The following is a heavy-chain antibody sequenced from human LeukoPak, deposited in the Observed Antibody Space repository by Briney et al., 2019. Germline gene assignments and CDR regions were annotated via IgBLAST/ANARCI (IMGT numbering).Heavy chain of an antibody. CDR2: ISNDGTNK. CDR1: GLTFSSDV. CDR3: AKRSHCSSTSCPFGY. D-gene: IGHD2-2*01. Sequence: GMSLRLSCAASGLTFSSDVLYWVRQAPGKGLEWVAIISNDGTNKHYADSVKGRFTVSRDNSKSTVYLQMNSLRAEDTAVYYCAKRSHCSSTSCPFGYWGQGTLVTVSS. V-gene: IGHV3-30-3*02. J-gene: IGHJ4*02.